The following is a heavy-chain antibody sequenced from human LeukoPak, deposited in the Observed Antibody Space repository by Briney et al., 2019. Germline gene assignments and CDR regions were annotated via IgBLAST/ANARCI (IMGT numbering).Heavy chain of an antibody. V-gene: IGHV3-48*01. J-gene: IGHJ5*02. CDR2: ISSSSSTI. CDR3: ARVVLRFLEWSETNWFDP. Sequence: PGGSLRLSCAASGFTFSSYSMNWVRQAPGKGLEWVSYISSSSSTIYYADSVKGRFTISRDNAKNSLYLQMNSLRAEDTAVYYCARVVLRFLEWSETNWFDPWGQGTLVTVSS. CDR1: GFTFSSYS. D-gene: IGHD3-3*01.